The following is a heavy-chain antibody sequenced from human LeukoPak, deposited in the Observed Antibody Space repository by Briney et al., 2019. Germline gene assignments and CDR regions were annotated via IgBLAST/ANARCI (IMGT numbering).Heavy chain of an antibody. Sequence: GGSLRLSCVASGFTFSDYYMGWIRQAPGKGLEWISYITNNGRAMFYADSLKGRLTIFRDNAKKSLYLQMNSLRPDDTALYYCARGGGTEWLLVPFEYWGQGTLVTVSS. V-gene: IGHV3-11*04. CDR3: ARGGGTEWLLVPFEY. D-gene: IGHD3-22*01. CDR2: ITNNGRAM. J-gene: IGHJ4*02. CDR1: GFTFSDYY.